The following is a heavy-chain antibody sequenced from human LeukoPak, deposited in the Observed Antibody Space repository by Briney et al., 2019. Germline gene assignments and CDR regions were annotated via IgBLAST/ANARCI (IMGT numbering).Heavy chain of an antibody. J-gene: IGHJ4*02. Sequence: GGSLRLSCVASGFTFSSYAMHWVRQTPGKGLEYVSGINSNGGSTHYANSVKGRFTISRDNSKHTLYLQMNSLRAEDTAVYYCARDSGSYSGLETELEYWGQGTLVTVSS. V-gene: IGHV3-64*01. CDR3: ARDSGSYSGLETELEY. CDR2: INSNGGST. CDR1: GFTFSSYA. D-gene: IGHD1-26*01.